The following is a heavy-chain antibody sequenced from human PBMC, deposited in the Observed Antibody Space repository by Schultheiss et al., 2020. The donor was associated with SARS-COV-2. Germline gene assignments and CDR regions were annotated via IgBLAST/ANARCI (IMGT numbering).Heavy chain of an antibody. CDR2: IYPGDSDT. D-gene: IGHD3-22*01. J-gene: IGHJ4*02. V-gene: IGHV5-51*01. CDR3: ARDRSPMIVVVHVKAYFDY. Sequence: GGSLRLSCRGSGNNFINHWIGWVRQRPGKGLEWMGVIYPGDSDTRYSPSFQGQVTISADKSISTAYLQWSSLKSSDTAMYYCARDRSPMIVVVHVKAYFDYWGQGTLVTVSS. CDR1: GNNFINHW.